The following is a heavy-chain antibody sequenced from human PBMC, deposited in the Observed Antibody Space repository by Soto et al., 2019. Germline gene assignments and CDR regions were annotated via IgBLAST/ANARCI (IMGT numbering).Heavy chain of an antibody. CDR2: ISGSGGST. V-gene: IGHV3-23*01. J-gene: IGHJ4*02. CDR3: AKDHDSSGYYYVPPYY. Sequence: GGSLRLSCAASGFTFSSYAMSWVRQAPGKGLEWVSAISGSGGSTYYADSVKGRFTISRDNSKNTLYLQMNSLRAEDTAVYYCAKDHDSSGYYYVPPYYWGQGTLVTVSS. CDR1: GFTFSSYA. D-gene: IGHD3-22*01.